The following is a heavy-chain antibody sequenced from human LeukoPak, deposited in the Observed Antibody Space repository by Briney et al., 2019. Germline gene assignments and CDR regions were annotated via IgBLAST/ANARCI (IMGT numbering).Heavy chain of an antibody. J-gene: IGHJ5*02. Sequence: GGSLRLSCAASGFTFSNAWMSWVRQAPGKGLEWVGRIKSKTDGGTTDYAAPVKGRFTISRDDSKNTLYLQMNSLKTEDTAVYYCTTDQLMGRGWYVEVWFDPWGQGTLVTVSS. CDR1: GFTFSNAW. D-gene: IGHD6-19*01. V-gene: IGHV3-15*01. CDR2: IKSKTDGGTT. CDR3: TTDQLMGRGWYVEVWFDP.